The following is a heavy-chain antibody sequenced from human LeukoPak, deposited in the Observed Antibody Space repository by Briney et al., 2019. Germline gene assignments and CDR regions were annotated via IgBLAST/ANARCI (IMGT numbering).Heavy chain of an antibody. J-gene: IGHJ4*02. V-gene: IGHV4-34*01. CDR1: GVSITAYY. Sequence: WETLTLSCSAYGVSITAYYMSWIRQPPGKGLEWIAEINYSRGTKYNPSLESRVTILLAASKNEFSLNLNSVSAADTAVYYCAREHYYFDSWGQGTLVTVSS. CDR2: INYSRGT. CDR3: AREHYYFDS.